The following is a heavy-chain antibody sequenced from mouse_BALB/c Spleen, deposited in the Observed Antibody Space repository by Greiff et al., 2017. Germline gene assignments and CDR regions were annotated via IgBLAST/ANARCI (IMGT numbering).Heavy chain of an antibody. CDR1: GFTFTDYY. CDR2: IRNKANGYTT. Sequence: EVKLVESGGGLVQPGGSLRLSCATSGFTFTDYYMSWVRQPPGKALEWLGFIRNKANGYTTEYSASVKGRFTISRDNSQSILYLQMNTLRAEDSATYSCARDLNYGPHGYFEVWGAGTTVTVSS. D-gene: IGHD1-2*01. J-gene: IGHJ1*01. V-gene: IGHV7-3*02. CDR3: ARDLNYGPHGYFEV.